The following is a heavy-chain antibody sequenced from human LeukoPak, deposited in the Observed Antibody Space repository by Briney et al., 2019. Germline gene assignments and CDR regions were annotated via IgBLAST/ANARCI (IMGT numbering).Heavy chain of an antibody. CDR2: ISRSSNYI. J-gene: IGHJ6*03. CDR3: ARCTRCYYMDV. CDR1: GFTFSSDN. Sequence: GGSLRLSCAASGFTFSSDNMNWVRQAPGEGLEWVSAISRSSNYIYYADSVKGRFTISRDNAKNSLYLQMNSLRAEDTAVYYCARCTRCYYMDVWGKGTTVTVSS. V-gene: IGHV3-21*04. D-gene: IGHD2-8*01.